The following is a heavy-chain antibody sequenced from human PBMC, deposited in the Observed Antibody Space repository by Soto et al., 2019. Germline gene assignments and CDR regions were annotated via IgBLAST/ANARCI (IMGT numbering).Heavy chain of an antibody. CDR1: GGTFSSYA. Sequence: SVKVSCKASGGTFSSYAISWVRQAPGQGLEWMGGIIPIFGTANYAQKFQGRVTITADESTSTAYMELSSLRSEDAAVYYCARVWFGEKYYYYGMDVWGQGTTVTVSS. V-gene: IGHV1-69*13. CDR2: IIPIFGTA. D-gene: IGHD3-10*01. CDR3: ARVWFGEKYYYYGMDV. J-gene: IGHJ6*02.